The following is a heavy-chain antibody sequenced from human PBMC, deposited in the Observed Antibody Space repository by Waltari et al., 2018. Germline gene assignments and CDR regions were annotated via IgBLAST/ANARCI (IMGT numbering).Heavy chain of an antibody. CDR2: ISGGSSYI. CDR1: ELRFRNYR. V-gene: IGHV3-21*02. D-gene: IGHD2-15*01. CDR3: ARDHSNGMDV. Sequence: EMQLVQSGGGLVKPGGSLTLSCAASELRFRNYRMNWVRQAPGKGLEWVASISGGSSYIHYADSLKGRFTVSRDNAKNSLYLQMNSLGVDDAGVYYCARDHSNGMDVWGQGTTVSVS. J-gene: IGHJ6*02.